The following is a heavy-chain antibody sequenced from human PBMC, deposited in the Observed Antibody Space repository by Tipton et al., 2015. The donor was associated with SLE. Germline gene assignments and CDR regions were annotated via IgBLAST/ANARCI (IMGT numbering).Heavy chain of an antibody. CDR1: GGSISSSSYY. CDR2: IYYSGST. V-gene: IGHV4-39*07. J-gene: IGHJ3*02. D-gene: IGHD1-26*01. CDR3: ARSRIVGASGGGADAFDI. Sequence: LRLSCTVSGGSISSSSYYWGWIRQPPGKGLEWIGSIYYSGSTYYNPSLKSRVTISVDTSKNQFSLKLSSVTAADTAVYYCARSRIVGASGGGADAFDIWGQGTMVTVSS.